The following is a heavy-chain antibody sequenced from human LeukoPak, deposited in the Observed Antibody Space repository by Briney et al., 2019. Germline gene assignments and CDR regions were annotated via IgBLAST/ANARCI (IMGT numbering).Heavy chain of an antibody. J-gene: IGHJ4*02. CDR2: ISSSGGST. D-gene: IGHD3-9*01. CDR1: GFTFNNFG. Sequence: GGSLRLSCAASGFTFNNFGMSWVRQAPGKGLEWVSTISSSGGSTYYADSLRGRFTIFRDNSKNTLYLQMNSLRAEDTAVYYCAKYGDILTGYPYYFDYWGQGTLVTVSS. V-gene: IGHV3-23*01. CDR3: AKYGDILTGYPYYFDY.